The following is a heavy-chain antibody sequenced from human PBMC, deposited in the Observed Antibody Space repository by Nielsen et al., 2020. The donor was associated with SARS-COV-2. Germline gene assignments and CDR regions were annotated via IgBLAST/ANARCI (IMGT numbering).Heavy chain of an antibody. J-gene: IGHJ4*02. CDR2: IYSGGSGT. Sequence: GGSLRLSCEASGFTFSSYSMNWVRQAPGKGLEWLSVIYSGGSGTYYADSVKGRFTISRDNSKNTLYLQMHSLRVEDTAVYYCAKHGLATEGFDCWGQGTLVTVSS. D-gene: IGHD5-12*01. CDR3: AKHGLATEGFDC. V-gene: IGHV3-23*03. CDR1: GFTFSSYS.